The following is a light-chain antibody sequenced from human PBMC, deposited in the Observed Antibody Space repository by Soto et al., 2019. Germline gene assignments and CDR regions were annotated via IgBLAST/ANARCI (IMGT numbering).Light chain of an antibody. CDR3: QQAYSTPWT. J-gene: IGKJ1*01. CDR1: QNISSY. CDR2: AAS. Sequence: IQMTQSPSSLSASVGDRVTITCRASQNISSYLHWYQQKPARAPKLLIYAASSLQNAVPSRFSGSGSGTDFTLTITSLQPEDFATYYGQQAYSTPWTFGPGTTVEI. V-gene: IGKV1-39*01.